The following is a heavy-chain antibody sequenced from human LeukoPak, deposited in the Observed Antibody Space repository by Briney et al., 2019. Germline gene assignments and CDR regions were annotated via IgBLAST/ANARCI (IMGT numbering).Heavy chain of an antibody. Sequence: NPGGSLRLSWAASGFTFSSYSMNWVRQAPGKGLEWVSSISSSSSYIYYADSVKGRFTISRDNAKNSLYLQMNSLRAEDTAVYYCARAQPSSTKYCSSTSCYGFVYWGQGTLVTVSS. D-gene: IGHD2-2*01. CDR1: GFTFSSYS. J-gene: IGHJ4*02. CDR2: ISSSSSYI. V-gene: IGHV3-21*01. CDR3: ARAQPSSTKYCSSTSCYGFVY.